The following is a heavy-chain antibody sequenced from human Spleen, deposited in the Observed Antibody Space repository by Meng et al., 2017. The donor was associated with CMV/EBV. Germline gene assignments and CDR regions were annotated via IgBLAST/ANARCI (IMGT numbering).Heavy chain of an antibody. CDR3: ATVSGYSSRWYPFDS. CDR1: GGTSNTYT. CDR2: FTAVFGST. J-gene: IGHJ4*02. V-gene: IGHV1-69*05. D-gene: IGHD6-13*01. Sequence: GGTSNTYTSDWVRQDPGQGLQWMGRFTAVFGSTNYAQNFQGRLTITTDESTSTTYMELRSLRFEDTAVYYCATVSGYSSRWYPFDSWGQGTLVTVSS.